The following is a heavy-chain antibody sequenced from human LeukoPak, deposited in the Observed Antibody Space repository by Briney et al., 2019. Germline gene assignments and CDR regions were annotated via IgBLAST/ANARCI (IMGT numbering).Heavy chain of an antibody. CDR3: ARCGNDRWGYYYYMDV. CDR2: IKQDGSEK. CDR1: GFTFSSYW. Sequence: GGSLRLSCAASGFTFSSYWMSWVRQAPGKGLEWVANIKQDGSEKYYVDSVKGRFTISRDSAKNSLYLQMNSLRVEDTAVYYCARCGNDRWGYYYYMDVWGKGTTVTVSS. V-gene: IGHV3-7*01. J-gene: IGHJ6*03. D-gene: IGHD4-23*01.